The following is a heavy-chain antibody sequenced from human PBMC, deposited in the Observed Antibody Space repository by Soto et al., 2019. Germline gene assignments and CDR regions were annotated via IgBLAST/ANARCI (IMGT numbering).Heavy chain of an antibody. CDR3: ARGGSSDWQVAFDF. D-gene: IGHD6-19*01. CDR1: GGSFSCYF. V-gene: IGHV4-34*01. J-gene: IGHJ3*01. Sequence: SXTLSLTCAGYGGSFSCYFWNWIRQSPGKGLEWIGKVNHNGRNNYNPSLKSRVTISLDMSKNQISLKLTSVTAADTAVYYCARGGSSDWQVAFDFWGQGTMVTVSS. CDR2: VNHNGRN.